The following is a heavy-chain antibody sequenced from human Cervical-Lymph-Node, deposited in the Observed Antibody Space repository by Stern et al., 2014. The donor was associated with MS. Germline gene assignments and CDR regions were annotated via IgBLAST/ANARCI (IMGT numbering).Heavy chain of an antibody. J-gene: IGHJ6*02. CDR3: GTWAFHIGNGLDV. Sequence: VQLLESGGGAVQPGSSLRLSCAASGLSFSRYAMTWVRQAPGKGLEWVAFISKDGNDERYADSVRGRFTISRDNSKNTLYLQMNNLRSDDTAVYYCGTWAFHIGNGLDVWGQGTTVVVPS. CDR2: ISKDGNDE. D-gene: IGHD2/OR15-2a*01. CDR1: GLSFSRYA. V-gene: IGHV3-30*01.